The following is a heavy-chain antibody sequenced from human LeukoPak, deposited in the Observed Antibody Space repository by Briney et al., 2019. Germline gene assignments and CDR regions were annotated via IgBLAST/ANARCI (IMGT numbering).Heavy chain of an antibody. CDR1: EFIFSDYY. V-gene: IGHV3-11*04. CDR3: ARDYCGSSSACIRYSDY. J-gene: IGHJ4*02. Sequence: GGSLRLSCAASEFIFSDYYMSWFRQAPGKGLEWVSFISSIGTTVYYADSVKGRFTVSRDNAKNSVYLQMNSLRVEDTAVYYCARDYCGSSSACIRYSDYWGQGTLVTVSS. D-gene: IGHD6-19*01. CDR2: ISSIGTTV.